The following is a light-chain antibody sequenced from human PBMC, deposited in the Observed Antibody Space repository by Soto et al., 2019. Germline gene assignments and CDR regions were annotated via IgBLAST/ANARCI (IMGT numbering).Light chain of an antibody. Sequence: DIQVTQSPSSLSASVGDRVTITCRASQSISSYLNWYQQRPGRAPKLLIHAASGLQSGVPSRFSGSGSGTDFTLTISSLQPEDSATYYCQQSFSVLWTFVQGTKVEIK. V-gene: IGKV1-39*01. CDR2: AAS. CDR1: QSISSY. CDR3: QQSFSVLWT. J-gene: IGKJ1*01.